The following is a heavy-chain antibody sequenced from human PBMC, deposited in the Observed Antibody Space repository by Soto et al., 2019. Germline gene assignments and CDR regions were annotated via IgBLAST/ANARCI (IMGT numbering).Heavy chain of an antibody. CDR2: SSSSSSTT. CDR3: AASSGGGFDP. D-gene: IGHD2-15*01. J-gene: IGHJ5*02. CDR1: GFTFSSYA. Sequence: EVQLVESGGGLVQPGGSLRLSCAASGFTFSSYAMNWVRQAPGKGLEWVSGSSSSSSTTYYADSVKGRFTISRDNAKNTLYLRMNGLRAEDTAVYYCAASSGGGFDPWGQGTLVTVSS. V-gene: IGHV3-48*01.